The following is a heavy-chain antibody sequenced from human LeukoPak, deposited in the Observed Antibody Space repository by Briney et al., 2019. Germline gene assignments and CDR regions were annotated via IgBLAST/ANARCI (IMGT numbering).Heavy chain of an antibody. CDR2: MHYSGDS. Sequence: SETLSLTCSVSGNSISSFFWSWIRQPPGKGLEWIGSMHYSGDSKYNPSLRSRVSLSIDTSKQQFSLRLSSVTAADTAVYYCARDLELERNRWNYFESWGQGALVTVSS. V-gene: IGHV4-59*01. CDR1: GNSISSFF. CDR3: ARDLELERNRWNYFES. J-gene: IGHJ4*02. D-gene: IGHD1-1*01.